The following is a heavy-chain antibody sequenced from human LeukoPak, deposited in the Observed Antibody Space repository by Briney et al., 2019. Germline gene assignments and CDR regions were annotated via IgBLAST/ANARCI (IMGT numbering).Heavy chain of an antibody. J-gene: IGHJ4*02. V-gene: IGHV1-69*05. CDR1: GGTFSSYA. CDR2: IIPIFGTA. D-gene: IGHD2/OR15-2a*01. CDR3: ARYYNGGYYFDY. Sequence: SVKVSCKASGGTFSSYAISWVRQAPGQGREWMGGIIPIFGTANYAQKFQGRVTITTDEYTSTAYMELSSLRSEDTAVYYCARYYNGGYYFDYWGQGTLVTVSS.